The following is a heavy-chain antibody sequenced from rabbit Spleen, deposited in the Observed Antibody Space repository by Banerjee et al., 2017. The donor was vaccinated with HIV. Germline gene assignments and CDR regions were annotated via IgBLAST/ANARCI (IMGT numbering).Heavy chain of an antibody. CDR2: IVPIFGVT. V-gene: IGHV1S43*01. Sequence: QEQLEESGGGLVKPGGTLTLTCKASGIDFSTYFYICWVRQAPGKGLEWIGYIVPIFGVTYYANWVNGRFTISSHNAQNTLYLQLNSLTAADTATYFCVREAGYGGYGDANLWGPGTLVTVS. J-gene: IGHJ4*01. CDR3: VREAGYGGYGDANL. D-gene: IGHD6-1*01. CDR1: GIDFSTYFY.